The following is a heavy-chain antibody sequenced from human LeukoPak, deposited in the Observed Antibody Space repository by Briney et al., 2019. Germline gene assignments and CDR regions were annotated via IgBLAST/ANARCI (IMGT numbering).Heavy chain of an antibody. J-gene: IGHJ2*01. D-gene: IGHD1-26*01. CDR3: AKDRTVGASYWYFDL. CDR1: GFTFSSYW. Sequence: GGSLRLSCAASGFTFSSYWMSWVRQAPGKGLEWVANIKQDGSEKYYVDSVKGRFTISRDNAKNSLYLQMNTLRAEDTAIYYCAKDRTVGASYWYFDLWGRGTLVTVSS. V-gene: IGHV3-7*03. CDR2: IKQDGSEK.